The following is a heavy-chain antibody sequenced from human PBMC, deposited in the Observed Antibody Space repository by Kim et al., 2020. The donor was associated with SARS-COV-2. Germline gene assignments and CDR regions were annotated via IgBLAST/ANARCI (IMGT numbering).Heavy chain of an antibody. J-gene: IGHJ5*02. CDR3: ASEWELGNWFDP. D-gene: IGHD1-26*01. V-gene: IGHV1-69*04. Sequence: NYAPKFQGRVTITADKSTSTAYMELSSLRSEDTAVYYCASEWELGNWFDPWGQGTLVTVSS.